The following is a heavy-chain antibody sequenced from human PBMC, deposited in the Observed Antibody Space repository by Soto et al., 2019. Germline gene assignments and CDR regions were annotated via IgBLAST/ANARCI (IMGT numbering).Heavy chain of an antibody. CDR1: GYTFTSYG. CDR2: ISNYNGDT. J-gene: IGHJ4*02. CDR3: TRGGQLFAGNYFDY. Sequence: QVQLVQSGAEVKKPGASVKVSCKASGYTFTSYGISWVRQAPGQGLEWMGWISNYNGDTNYAQKLQGRVTMTTDTSTSTADMERRSLKSDDTDVDCCTRGGQLFAGNYFDYWGQGTRGTVSS. D-gene: IGHD3-10*02. V-gene: IGHV1-18*01.